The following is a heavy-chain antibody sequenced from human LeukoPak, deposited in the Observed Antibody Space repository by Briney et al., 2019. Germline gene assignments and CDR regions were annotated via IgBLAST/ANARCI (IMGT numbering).Heavy chain of an antibody. Sequence: SETLSLTCTVSGVSISSYYWSWIRQPPGKGLEWIGYIYYSGSTNYNPSLKSRVTISVDTSKNQFSLKLSSATAADTAVYYCARQGELLWFGELLRDYYYYGMDVWGQGTTVTVSS. V-gene: IGHV4-59*01. CDR3: ARQGELLWFGELLRDYYYYGMDV. J-gene: IGHJ6*02. CDR1: GVSISSYY. CDR2: IYYSGST. D-gene: IGHD3-10*01.